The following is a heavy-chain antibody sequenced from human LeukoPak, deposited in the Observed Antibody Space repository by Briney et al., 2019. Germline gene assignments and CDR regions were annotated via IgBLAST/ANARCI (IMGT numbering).Heavy chain of an antibody. V-gene: IGHV3-23*01. CDR1: GFTFSSYA. D-gene: IGHD6-19*01. CDR2: ISSGAGTT. CDR3: AKDLEQSYSGWSTSYDA. J-gene: IGHJ5*02. Sequence: PGGSLRLSCAASGFTFSSYAMSWVRQVQGKRLEWVSAISSGAGTTGYADSVKGRFTISRVNSKSTIYLQMNSLRAEDTAIYYCAKDLEQSYSGWSTSYDAWGQGTLVTVSS.